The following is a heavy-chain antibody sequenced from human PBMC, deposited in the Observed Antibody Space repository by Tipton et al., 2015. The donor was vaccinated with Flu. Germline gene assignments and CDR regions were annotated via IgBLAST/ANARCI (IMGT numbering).Heavy chain of an antibody. J-gene: IGHJ5*01. CDR2: AHRSGNA. CDR3: ARRDYSNYVSEPHNWFDP. D-gene: IGHD4-11*01. Sequence: LRLSCAVSGYSISSNYYWGWIRQPPGGGLEWIGNAHRSGNAYYNPSLKSRVTISVDTSKIQFSLKLTYVTAADTAVYYCARRDYSNYVSEPHNWFDPWGQGTLVTASS. CDR1: GYSISSNYY. V-gene: IGHV4-38-2*01.